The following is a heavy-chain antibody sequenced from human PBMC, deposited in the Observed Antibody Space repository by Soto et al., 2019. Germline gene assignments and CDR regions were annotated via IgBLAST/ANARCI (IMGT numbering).Heavy chain of an antibody. Sequence: QVQLVESGGGVVQPGRSLRLSCAASGFTFSSYGMHWVRQAPGKGLEWVAVIWYDGSNKYYADSVKGRFTISRDNSKNXLYLQMNSLRAEDTAVYYCARDGSEREFPFPSPGYWGQGTLVTVSS. J-gene: IGHJ4*02. CDR2: IWYDGSNK. CDR1: GFTFSSYG. V-gene: IGHV3-33*01. CDR3: ARDGSEREFPFPSPGY. D-gene: IGHD3-10*01.